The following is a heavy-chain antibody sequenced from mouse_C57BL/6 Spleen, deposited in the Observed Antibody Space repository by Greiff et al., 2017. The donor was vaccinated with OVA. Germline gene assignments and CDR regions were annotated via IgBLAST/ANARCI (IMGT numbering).Heavy chain of an antibody. D-gene: IGHD3-2*02. CDR3: ARESLQTAQATSFDY. J-gene: IGHJ2*01. Sequence: QVHVKQSGAELARPGASVKLSCKASGYTFTSYGISWVKQSTGQGLEWIGEIYPRSGNTYYNEKFKGKATLTADKSSSTAYMELRSLTSEDSAVYFCARESLQTAQATSFDYWGQGTTLTVSS. CDR2: IYPRSGNT. CDR1: GYTFTSYG. V-gene: IGHV1-81*01.